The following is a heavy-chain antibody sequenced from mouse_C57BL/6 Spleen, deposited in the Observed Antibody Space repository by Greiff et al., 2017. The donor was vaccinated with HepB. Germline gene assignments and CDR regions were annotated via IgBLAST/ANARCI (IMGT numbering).Heavy chain of an antibody. V-gene: IGHV1-81*01. CDR3: ARPGGHMVTVDY. CDR1: GYTFTSYG. CDR2: IDPRSGNT. D-gene: IGHD2-2*01. J-gene: IGHJ2*01. Sequence: QVQLQQSGAELARPGASVKLSCKASGYTFTSYGISWVKQRTGQGLEWIGEIDPRSGNTYYNEKFKGKATLTADKSSSTAYMELSSLTSEDSAVYFCARPGGHMVTVDYWGQGTTLTVSS.